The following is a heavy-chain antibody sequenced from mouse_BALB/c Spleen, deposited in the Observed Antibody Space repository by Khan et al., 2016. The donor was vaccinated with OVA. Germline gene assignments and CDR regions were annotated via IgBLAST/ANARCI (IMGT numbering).Heavy chain of an antibody. V-gene: IGHV3-2*02. CDR2: IKYSGST. Sequence: EVQLQESGPGLVKPSQSLSLTCTVTGYAITSDYAWNWIRQFPGNKLEWMGYIKYSGSTSYNPSLKSRISITRDTSKNQFFLQLKSVTSEDTATYYCVRSGTISTVVVTDFDFWGQGTTLTVSS. CDR1: GYAITSDYA. J-gene: IGHJ2*01. D-gene: IGHD1-1*01. CDR3: VRSGTISTVVVTDFDF.